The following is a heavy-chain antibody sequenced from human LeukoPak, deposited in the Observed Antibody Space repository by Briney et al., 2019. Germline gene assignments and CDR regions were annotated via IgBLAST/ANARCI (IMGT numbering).Heavy chain of an antibody. Sequence: GGSLKLSCAASGFTFSGSAMHWVRQASGKGLEWVGRIRSKANSYATAYAASVKGRVTISRDDSKNTAYLQMNSLKTEDTAVYYCTRPPSRPYCSSTSCYSDDYWGQGTLVTVSS. CDR1: GFTFSGSA. J-gene: IGHJ4*02. V-gene: IGHV3-73*01. CDR2: IRSKANSYAT. D-gene: IGHD2-2*01. CDR3: TRPPSRPYCSSTSCYSDDY.